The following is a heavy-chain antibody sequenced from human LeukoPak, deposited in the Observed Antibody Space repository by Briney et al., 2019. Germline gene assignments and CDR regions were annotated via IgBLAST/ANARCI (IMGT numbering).Heavy chain of an antibody. J-gene: IGHJ4*02. V-gene: IGHV3-30*04. CDR1: GFTFSSYA. CDR2: MSYDGSNK. CDR3: ARDREVATTLDY. D-gene: IGHD5-12*01. Sequence: GGSLRLSCAASGFTFSSYAMHWVRQAPGKGLEWVAVMSYDGSNKYYADSVKGRFTISRDNSKNTLYLQMNSLRAEDTAVYYCARDREVATTLDYWGQGTLVTVSS.